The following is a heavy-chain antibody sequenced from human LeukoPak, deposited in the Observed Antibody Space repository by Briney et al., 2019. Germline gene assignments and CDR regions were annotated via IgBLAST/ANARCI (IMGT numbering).Heavy chain of an antibody. CDR2: IYPGDSDT. CDR1: GYSFTSYW. CDR3: ARKYYYDSSGQYYFDY. J-gene: IGHJ4*02. D-gene: IGHD3-22*01. V-gene: IGHV5-51*01. Sequence: GESLKISCKGSGYSFTSYWIGWVRQMPGKGLKWMGYIYPGDSDTRYSPSFQAQVTISADNPISHAYLQWSTLKASDTAMYYCARKYYYDSSGQYYFDYWGQGTLVTVSS.